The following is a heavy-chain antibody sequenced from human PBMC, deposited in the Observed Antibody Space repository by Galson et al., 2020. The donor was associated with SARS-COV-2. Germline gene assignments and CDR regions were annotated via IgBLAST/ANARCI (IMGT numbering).Heavy chain of an antibody. J-gene: IGHJ4*02. V-gene: IGHV3-23*01. CDR3: AKGGSSWYPVGVS. CDR1: GFTFSSYA. CDR2: ISGSGGSI. D-gene: IGHD6-13*01. Sequence: GESLKISCAASGFTFSSYAMSWVRQAPGKGLEWVSAISGSGGSIYYADSVKGRFTISRDNSKNTLYLQMNSLRAEDTAVYYCAKGGSSWYPVGVSWGQGTLVTVSS.